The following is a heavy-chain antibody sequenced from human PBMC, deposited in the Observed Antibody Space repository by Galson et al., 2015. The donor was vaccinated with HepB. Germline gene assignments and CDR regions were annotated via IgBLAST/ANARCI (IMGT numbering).Heavy chain of an antibody. J-gene: IGHJ3*02. CDR1: GFTFSSFS. CDR3: ARRGTTVTTDDAFDI. D-gene: IGHD4-17*01. V-gene: IGHV3-74*01. CDR2: INSDGSST. Sequence: SLRLSCATSGFTFSSFSMNWVRQAPGKGLVWVSRINSDGSSTSYADSVKGRFTISRDNAKNTLYLQMNSLRAEDTAVYYCARRGTTVTTDDAFDIWGQGTMVTVSS.